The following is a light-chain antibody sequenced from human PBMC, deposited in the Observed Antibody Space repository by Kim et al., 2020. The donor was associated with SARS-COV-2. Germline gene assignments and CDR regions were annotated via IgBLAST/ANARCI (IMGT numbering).Light chain of an antibody. CDR1: QSVAHY. Sequence: IVLTQSPGTLSLSPGERATLSCRASQSVAHYLAWYQQKPGQAPRLLIYDSSVRAPGIPARFSGSGSGTDFILTISDLQPEDRGVYHCQKGSTTNTFGQGTRLGIK. CDR2: DSS. CDR3: QKGSTTNT. V-gene: IGKV3-11*01. J-gene: IGKJ5*01.